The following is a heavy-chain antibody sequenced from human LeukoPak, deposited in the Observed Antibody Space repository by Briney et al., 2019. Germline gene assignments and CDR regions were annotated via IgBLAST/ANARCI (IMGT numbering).Heavy chain of an antibody. CDR3: ARSSGYFYYYYYMDV. CDR1: GGSFSGYY. Sequence: SETLSLTCAVYGGSFSGYYWSWIRQPPGKGLEWIGEINHSGSTNYNPSLKSRVTISVDTSKNQFSLKLSSVTAADTAVYYCARSSGYFYYYYYMDVWGKGTTVTASS. V-gene: IGHV4-34*01. D-gene: IGHD3-9*01. CDR2: INHSGST. J-gene: IGHJ6*03.